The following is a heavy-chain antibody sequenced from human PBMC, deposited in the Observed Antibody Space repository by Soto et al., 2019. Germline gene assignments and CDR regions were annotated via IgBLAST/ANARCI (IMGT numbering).Heavy chain of an antibody. V-gene: IGHV3-30-3*01. D-gene: IGHD6-13*01. Sequence: ESGGGVVQPGRSLRLSCAASGFTFSRYAMHWVRQAPGKGLEWVAAISYDGSNKYYADSVKGRFTISRDNSKNTLYLQMNSLRAEDTAVYYCARDSRWYTYYYGMDVWGQGTTVTVSS. CDR3: ARDSRWYTYYYGMDV. CDR1: GFTFSRYA. CDR2: ISYDGSNK. J-gene: IGHJ6*02.